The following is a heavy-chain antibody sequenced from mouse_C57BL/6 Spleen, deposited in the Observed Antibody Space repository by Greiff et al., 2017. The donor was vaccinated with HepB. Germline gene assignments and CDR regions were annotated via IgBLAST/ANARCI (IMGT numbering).Heavy chain of an antibody. CDR3: ARGSLFGYCDV. V-gene: IGHV1-82*01. D-gene: IGHD6-5*01. J-gene: IGHJ1*03. Sequence: QVQLQQSGPELVKPGASVKISCKASGYAFSSSWMNWVKQRPGKGLEWIGRIYPGDGDTNYNGKFKGKATLTADKSSSTAYMQLSSLTSEDSAVYFCARGSLFGYCDVWGTGTTVTVSS. CDR2: IYPGDGDT. CDR1: GYAFSSSW.